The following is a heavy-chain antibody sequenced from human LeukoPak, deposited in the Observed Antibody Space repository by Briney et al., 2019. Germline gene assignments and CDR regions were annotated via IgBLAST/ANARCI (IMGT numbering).Heavy chain of an antibody. D-gene: IGHD3-10*01. J-gene: IGHJ3*02. CDR1: GGSISSSAYH. V-gene: IGHV4-39*01. CDR2: IHYSGST. Sequence: SETLSLTCTVSGGSISSSAYHWGWIRQPPGKGLEWIGSIHYSGSTYYNPSLKSRVTISVRTSKNQFSLKLSSVTAADTAVYYCAAYYYGSGSYGDAFDIWGQGTMVTVSS. CDR3: AAYYYGSGSYGDAFDI.